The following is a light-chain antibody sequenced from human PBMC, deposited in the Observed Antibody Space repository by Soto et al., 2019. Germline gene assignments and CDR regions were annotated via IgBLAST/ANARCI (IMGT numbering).Light chain of an antibody. CDR2: DAS. V-gene: IGKV3-11*01. CDR3: QQRSNWPPLT. J-gene: IGKJ4*01. CDR1: QSVSSY. Sequence: EIVLTQSPATLSLSPGERATLSCRASQSVSSYLAWYQQKPGQAPRLLIYDASNRATGIPARFSGSGSGTDFTLTFSSLEPEDFAIYYCQQRSNWPPLTFGGGTGVEIK.